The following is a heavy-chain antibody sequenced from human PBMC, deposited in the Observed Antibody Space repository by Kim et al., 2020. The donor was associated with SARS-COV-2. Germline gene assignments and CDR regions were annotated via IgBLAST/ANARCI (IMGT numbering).Heavy chain of an antibody. CDR3: ARGDGDYHHGGWFDP. CDR2: IIPILGIA. J-gene: IGHJ5*02. CDR1: GGTFSSYA. V-gene: IGHV1-69*04. Sequence: SVKVSCKASGGTFSSYAISWVRQAPGQGLEWMGRIIPILGIANYAQKFQGRVTITADKSTSTAYMELSSLRSEDTAVYYCARGDGDYHHGGWFDPWGQGTLVTVSS. D-gene: IGHD4-17*01.